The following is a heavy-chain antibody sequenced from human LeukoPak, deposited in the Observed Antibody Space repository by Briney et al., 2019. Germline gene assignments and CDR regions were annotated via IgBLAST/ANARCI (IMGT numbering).Heavy chain of an antibody. V-gene: IGHV4-59*01. CDR2: VYDNGDT. CDR1: GASISGYL. J-gene: IGHJ6*03. D-gene: IGHD3-16*01. Sequence: SETLSLTCTVSGASISGYLWTWIRQPPGKGLEWIGYVYDNGDTNYHPSFTGRVSISVDTSKNQFSLKLSSVTAADTAVYYCARETSQKGAHYMDVWGKGTTITISS. CDR3: ARETSQKGAHYMDV.